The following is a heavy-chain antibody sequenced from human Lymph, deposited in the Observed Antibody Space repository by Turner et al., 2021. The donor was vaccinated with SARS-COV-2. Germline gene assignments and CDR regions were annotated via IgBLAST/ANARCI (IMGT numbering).Heavy chain of an antibody. V-gene: IGHV3-53*04. CDR2: IYGGGST. D-gene: IGHD5-18*01. CDR3: ARDLDTAGGMDV. CDR1: GLTVSSNY. Sequence: EVQLVESGGGLVQPGGSLGLPCAASGLTVSSNYMTWVRQAPGEGLEWVSVIYGGGSTYYADSVKGRFTISRHNSKNTLYLQVNSLGAEDTAVYYCARDLDTAGGMDVWGQGTTVTVSS. J-gene: IGHJ6*02.